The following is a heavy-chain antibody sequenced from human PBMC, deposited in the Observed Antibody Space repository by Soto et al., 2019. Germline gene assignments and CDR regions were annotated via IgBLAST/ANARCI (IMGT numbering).Heavy chain of an antibody. CDR1: GYTFTSYY. J-gene: IGHJ4*02. CDR2: INPSGGST. V-gene: IGHV1-46*01. CDR3: ARGRYSSSSKEGPQEY. D-gene: IGHD6-6*01. Sequence: ASVKVYCKASGYTFTSYYMHWVRQGPGQGLEWMGIINPSGGSTSYAQKFQGRVTMTRDTSTSTVYMELSSLRSEDTAVYYCARGRYSSSSKEGPQEYWGQGTLVTVS.